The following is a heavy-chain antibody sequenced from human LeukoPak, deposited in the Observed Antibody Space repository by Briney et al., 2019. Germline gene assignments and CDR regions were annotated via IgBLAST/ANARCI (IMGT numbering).Heavy chain of an antibody. CDR2: INHSGST. J-gene: IGHJ6*04. CDR1: GGSFSGYY. CDR3: ARRDYGSGSYYNLYYYYGMDV. Sequence: SETLSLTCAVYGGSFSGYYGSWIRQPPGKGLEWIGEINHSGSTNYNPSLKSRVTISVDTSKNQFSLKLSSVTAADTAVYYCARRDYGSGSYYNLYYYYGMDVWGKGTTVTVSS. V-gene: IGHV4-34*01. D-gene: IGHD3-10*01.